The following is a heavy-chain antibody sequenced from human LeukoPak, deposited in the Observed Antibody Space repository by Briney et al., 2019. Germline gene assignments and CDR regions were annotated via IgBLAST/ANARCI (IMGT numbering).Heavy chain of an antibody. CDR3: ARHFGTGDNFDY. CDR2: MHPNGGDT. J-gene: IGHJ4*02. V-gene: IGHV1-8*02. CDR1: GYTFTSYY. Sequence: ASVKVSCKASGYTFTSYYMHWVRQAPGQGLEWMGWMHPNGGDTGYTQKFQGRVTMTRNTSISTAYMELSSLRPEDTAVYYSARHFGTGDNFDYWGQGTLLIVSS. D-gene: IGHD1-1*01.